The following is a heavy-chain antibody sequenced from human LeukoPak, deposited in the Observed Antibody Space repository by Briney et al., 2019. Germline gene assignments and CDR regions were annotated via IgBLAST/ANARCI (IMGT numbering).Heavy chain of an antibody. V-gene: IGHV4-38-2*02. D-gene: IGHD3-10*01. CDR3: ARRYYGSVPGEWFDS. CDR2: IYHSGST. Sequence: SETLSLTCTVSGGSISSGYYWGWIRQPPGKGLEWIGSIYHSGSTYYNPSLKSRLTISVDTSKNQFSLKLTSVTASDTAIYYCARRYYGSVPGEWFDSWGQGILVTVSS. CDR1: GGSISSGYY. J-gene: IGHJ5*01.